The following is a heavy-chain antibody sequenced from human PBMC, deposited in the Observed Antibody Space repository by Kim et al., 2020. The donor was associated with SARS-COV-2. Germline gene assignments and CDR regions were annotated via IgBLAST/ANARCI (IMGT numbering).Heavy chain of an antibody. CDR1: GFTFGDYA. V-gene: IGHV3-49*03. J-gene: IGHJ4*02. CDR3: TRVGLVFNDFWSGYRDYFDY. CDR2: IRSKAYGGTT. D-gene: IGHD3-3*01. Sequence: GGSLRLSCTASGFTFGDYAMSWFRQAPGKGLEWVGFIRSKAYGGTTEYAASVKGRFTISRDDSKSIAYLQMNSLKTEDTAVYYCTRVGLVFNDFWSGYRDYFDYWGQGTLVTVSS.